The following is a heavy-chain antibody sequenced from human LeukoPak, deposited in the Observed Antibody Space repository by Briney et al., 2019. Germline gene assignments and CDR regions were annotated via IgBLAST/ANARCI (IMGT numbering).Heavy chain of an antibody. V-gene: IGHV4-28*02. J-gene: IGHJ3*02. D-gene: IGHD3-22*01. CDR1: GDSISSSNW. Sequence: PSQTLSLTCTVSGDSISSSNWWGWIRQPPGKGLEWIGYIYYSGSTNYNPSLKSRVTMSVDTSKNQFSLKLSSVTALDTAVYYCARRAYYYDSSGPEGDAFDIWGQGTMVTVSS. CDR2: IYYSGST. CDR3: ARRAYYYDSSGPEGDAFDI.